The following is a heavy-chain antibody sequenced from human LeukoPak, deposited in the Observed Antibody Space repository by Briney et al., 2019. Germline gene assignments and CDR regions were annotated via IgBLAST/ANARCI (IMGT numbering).Heavy chain of an antibody. D-gene: IGHD1-14*01. CDR1: GFTFSSYA. CDR3: ARDRYGRNSGMDV. Sequence: GGSLRLSCAASGFTFSSYAMSWVRQAPGKGLEWVSAISGSGGSTYYADSVKGRFTISRDNSKNTLYLQMNSLRAEDTAVYYCARDRYGRNSGMDVWGQRTTVTVSS. J-gene: IGHJ6*02. V-gene: IGHV3-23*01. CDR2: ISGSGGST.